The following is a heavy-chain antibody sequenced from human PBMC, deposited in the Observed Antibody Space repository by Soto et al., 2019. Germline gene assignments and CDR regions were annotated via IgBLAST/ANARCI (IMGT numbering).Heavy chain of an antibody. CDR1: GGSISSYY. J-gene: IGHJ4*02. D-gene: IGHD3-10*01. CDR2: IYYSGST. V-gene: IGHV4-59*01. Sequence: SETLSLTCTVSGGSISSYYWSWIRQPPGKGLEWIGYIYYSGSTNYNPSLKSRVTISVDTSKNQFSLKLSSVTAADTAVYYCASGSRGLHRPFDYWGQGTLVTVSS. CDR3: ASGSRGLHRPFDY.